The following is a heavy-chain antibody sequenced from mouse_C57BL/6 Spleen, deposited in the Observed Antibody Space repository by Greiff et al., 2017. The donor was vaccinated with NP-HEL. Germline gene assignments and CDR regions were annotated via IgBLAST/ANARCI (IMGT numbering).Heavy chain of an antibody. J-gene: IGHJ4*01. V-gene: IGHV1-54*01. D-gene: IGHD2-3*01. CDR1: GYAFTNYL. Sequence: VQLQESGAELVRPGTSVKVSCKASGYAFTNYLIEWVKQRPGQGLEWIGVINPGSGGTNYNEKFKGKATLTADKSSSTAYMQLSSLTSEDSAVYFCARSLYDGYYEDYAMDYWGQGTSVTVSS. CDR2: INPGSGGT. CDR3: ARSLYDGYYEDYAMDY.